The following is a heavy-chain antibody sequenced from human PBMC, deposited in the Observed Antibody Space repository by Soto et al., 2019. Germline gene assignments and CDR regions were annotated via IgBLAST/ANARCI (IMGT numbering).Heavy chain of an antibody. J-gene: IGHJ6*02. CDR3: ARTSAAGKYYYGMAV. CDR1: GYSFTSYW. D-gene: IGHD6-13*01. V-gene: IGHV5-51*01. CDR2: IYPGDSDT. Sequence: EVQLVQSGAEVKKPGESLKISCKGSGYSFTSYWIGWVRQMPGKGLEWMGIIYPGDSDTRYSPSFQGQVTISADKSIXTAYLQWSSLKASDTAMYYCARTSAAGKYYYGMAVWGQGTTVTVSS.